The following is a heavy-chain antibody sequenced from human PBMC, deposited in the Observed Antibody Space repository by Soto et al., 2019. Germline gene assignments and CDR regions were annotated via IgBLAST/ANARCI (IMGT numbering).Heavy chain of an antibody. J-gene: IGHJ4*02. Sequence: GESLKISCAASEFTFVFYAMIWVRQAPGKGPEWVSTILISGGSTYYADSVKGRFTISRDNSKNTLYLQMNSLRAEDTAVYYCAKENGYSSSWFEFDYWGQGTLVTVSS. CDR2: ILISGGST. CDR1: EFTFVFYA. D-gene: IGHD6-13*01. V-gene: IGHV3-23*01. CDR3: AKENGYSSSWFEFDY.